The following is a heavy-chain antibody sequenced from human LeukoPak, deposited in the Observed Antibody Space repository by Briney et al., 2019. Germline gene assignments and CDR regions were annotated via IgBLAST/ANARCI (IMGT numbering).Heavy chain of an antibody. CDR3: ARVGLEVRSGYPLWFDP. D-gene: IGHD3-3*01. J-gene: IGHJ5*02. CDR1: GGSISSGSYY. Sequence: SETLSLTCTVSGGSISSGSYYWSWIRQPAGKGLEWVGRIYTSGSTNYNPSLKSRVTISVDTSKNQFSLKLSSVTAADTAVYYCARVGLEVRSGYPLWFDPWGQGTLVTVSS. CDR2: IYTSGST. V-gene: IGHV4-61*02.